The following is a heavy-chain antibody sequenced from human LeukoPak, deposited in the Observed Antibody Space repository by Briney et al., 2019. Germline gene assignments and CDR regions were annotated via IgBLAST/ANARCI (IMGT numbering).Heavy chain of an antibody. D-gene: IGHD2-2*01. V-gene: IGHV1-2*02. CDR2: IKPYSGDT. Sequence: GASMKVSCKASGYSFTDYYLHWVRQAPGQGLEWMGWIKPYSGDTNYAQKFQGRVTMTRDKSNSTAYMELSRLRSDDTAVFYCARVGGYCTTTSCSYGMDVWGQGTTVTVS. CDR1: GYSFTDYY. J-gene: IGHJ6*02. CDR3: ARVGGYCTTTSCSYGMDV.